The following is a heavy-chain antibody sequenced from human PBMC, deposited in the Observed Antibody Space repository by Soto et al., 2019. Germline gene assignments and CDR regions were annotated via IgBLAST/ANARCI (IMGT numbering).Heavy chain of an antibody. V-gene: IGHV3-23*01. J-gene: IGHJ3*02. CDR1: GFTFSTYA. Sequence: EVLLLESGGGLVQPGGSLRLSCAASGFTFSTYAMSWVRQAPGKGLEWVSAIGGSGDNTYHADSVKGLFTISRDNSKSMLYKQINSLRAKDTAVYYSAKDPCVWPLHAIDIWGLRTIVTVSS. CDR2: IGGSGDNT. CDR3: AKDPCVWPLHAIDI.